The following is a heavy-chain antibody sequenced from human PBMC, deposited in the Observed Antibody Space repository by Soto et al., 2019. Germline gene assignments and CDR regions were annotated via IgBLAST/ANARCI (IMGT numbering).Heavy chain of an antibody. D-gene: IGHD3-10*01. Sequence: QGKLVQSGPEVKKPGASVKVSCTASGYSFSGYDITWVRQAPGQGLEWLGWVSTSIRSTMSAEKLQGRLTMTTYTSTTTGSMELRGLTSDDTAVYYCARDSGAALYGEDALDIWGQGTMFSFSS. CDR2: VSTSIRST. CDR1: GYSFSGYD. V-gene: IGHV1-18*04. CDR3: ARDSGAALYGEDALDI. J-gene: IGHJ3*02.